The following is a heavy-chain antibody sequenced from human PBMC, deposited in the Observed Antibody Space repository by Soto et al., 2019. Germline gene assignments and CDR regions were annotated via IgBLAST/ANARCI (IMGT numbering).Heavy chain of an antibody. V-gene: IGHV3-23*01. CDR2: VTGTPFNT. D-gene: IGHD3-9*01. CDR1: GFTFGVYA. J-gene: IGHJ4*02. Sequence: EVQLLESGGGLIQPGGSLRLSCATSGFTFGVYAMSWVHQAPGKGLEWVAAVTGTPFNTYYTDSVKGRFAISRDNSRDTLYLQMNSLTAEDTAVYYCARGGATYGLLTHDYWGQGTLVTVSA. CDR3: ARGGATYGLLTHDY.